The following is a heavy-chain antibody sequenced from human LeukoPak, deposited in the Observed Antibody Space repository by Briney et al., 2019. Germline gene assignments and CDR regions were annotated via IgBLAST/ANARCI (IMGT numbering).Heavy chain of an antibody. D-gene: IGHD5-12*01. CDR2: INPNNGAT. J-gene: IGHJ5*02. V-gene: IGHV1-2*06. CDR3: ARDTEVATTYNWFDP. CDR1: EYIFTGYY. Sequence: ASVKVSCKASEYIFTGYYMHWVRQAPGQGLEWMGRINPNNGATNYAQKFQGRVTMTRDTSISTVYMELSRLRSDDTAVYYCARDTEVATTYNWFDPWGQGTPVTVSS.